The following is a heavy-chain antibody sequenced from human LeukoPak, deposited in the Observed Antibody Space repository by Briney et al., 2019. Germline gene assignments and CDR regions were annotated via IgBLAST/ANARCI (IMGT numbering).Heavy chain of an antibody. V-gene: IGHV3-21*01. Sequence: GGSLRLSCAASGFTFSSYSMNWVRQAPGKGLEWVSSISSSSSYIYYADSVKGRFTISRDNAKNSLYLQMNNLRAEDTAIYYCARDPRGPYDSNGYYFDYWGQGTLVTVSS. J-gene: IGHJ4*02. CDR3: ARDPRGPYDSNGYYFDY. CDR1: GFTFSSYS. CDR2: ISSSSSYI. D-gene: IGHD3-22*01.